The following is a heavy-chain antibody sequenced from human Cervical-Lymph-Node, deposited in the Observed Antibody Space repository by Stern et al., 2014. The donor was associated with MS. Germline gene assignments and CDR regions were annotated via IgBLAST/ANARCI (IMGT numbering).Heavy chain of an antibody. V-gene: IGHV1-69*01. CDR2: VIPIFGTV. CDR3: ARDQIPYYYYGMDV. D-gene: IGHD2-2*02. CDR1: GGTFSSHA. Sequence: VQLVDSGAEVKKPWSSVKVSCPTSGGTFSSHAINWVRQAPGQVLQWMGGVIPIFGTVDYAQNFQGRLTLAAHESTNTAYMELSSLRSEDTAVYYCARDQIPYYYYGMDVWGQGTTVTVSS. J-gene: IGHJ6*02.